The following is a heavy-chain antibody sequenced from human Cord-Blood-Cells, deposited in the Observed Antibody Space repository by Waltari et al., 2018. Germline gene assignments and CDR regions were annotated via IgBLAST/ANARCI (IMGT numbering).Heavy chain of an antibody. V-gene: IGHV1-24*01. CDR2: FDPEDGET. CDR1: GYTLTELS. CDR3: MASYRGPYGSGSYSDY. D-gene: IGHD3-10*01. J-gene: IGHJ4*02. Sequence: QVQLVQSGAEVKKPGASVKVSCKGSGYTLTELSMHCVRQAPGKGLEWMGGFDPEDGETIYAQKFQGRVTMTEDTSTDTAYMELSSLRSEDTAVYYCMASYRGPYGSGSYSDYWGQGTLVTVSS.